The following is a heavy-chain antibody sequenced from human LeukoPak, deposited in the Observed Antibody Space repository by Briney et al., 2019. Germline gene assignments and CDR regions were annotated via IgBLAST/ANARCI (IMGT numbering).Heavy chain of an antibody. CDR1: GGSISSSSYY. J-gene: IGHJ4*02. CDR3: ARDRRIQSVDY. V-gene: IGHV4-39*02. D-gene: IGHD4-17*01. Sequence: SETLSLTCSVSGGSISSSSYYWGWIRQPPGKGLEWIGSIYYSGSTYYNPSLKSRVTISVDTSKNQFSLKLSSVTAADTAVYYCARDRRIQSVDYWGQGTLVTVSS. CDR2: IYYSGST.